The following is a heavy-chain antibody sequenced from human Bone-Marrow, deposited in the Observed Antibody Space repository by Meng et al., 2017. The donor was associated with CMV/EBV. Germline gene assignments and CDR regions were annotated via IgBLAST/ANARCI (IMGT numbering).Heavy chain of an antibody. V-gene: IGHV3-7*04. Sequence: GESLKISCAASGFTFSRYWMSWVRQAPGKGLEWVANMKQDGSEKNYVDSVKGRFTIPRDNGKNHLYLQMNSLRAEDTALYYCAGGIAWGWYYLDYWGQGTLVTVSS. J-gene: IGHJ4*02. CDR3: AGGIAWGWYYLDY. D-gene: IGHD3-16*01. CDR2: MKQDGSEK. CDR1: GFTFSRYW.